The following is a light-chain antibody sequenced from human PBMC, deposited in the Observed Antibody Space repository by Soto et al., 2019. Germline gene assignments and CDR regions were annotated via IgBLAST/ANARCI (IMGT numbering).Light chain of an antibody. CDR3: CSYAGSDTYVL. CDR2: EVS. CDR1: SSDVGSYDL. V-gene: IGLV2-23*02. J-gene: IGLJ2*01. Sequence: QSVLTQPASVSGSPGQSITISCIGTSSDVGSYDLVSWYQQHPGKAPKLMISEVSKRPSEVSNRFSGSKSGNTASLTISGLQAEDEADYYCCSYAGSDTYVLFGGGTKLTVL.